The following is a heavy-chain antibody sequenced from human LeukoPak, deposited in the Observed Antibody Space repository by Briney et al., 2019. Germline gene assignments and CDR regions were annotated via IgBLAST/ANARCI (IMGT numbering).Heavy chain of an antibody. CDR1: GGSISSYY. D-gene: IGHD4-17*01. V-gene: IGHV4-59*01. CDR3: ARDYGDYANWFDP. CDR2: IYYSGNT. J-gene: IGHJ5*02. Sequence: PSETLSLTCTVSGGSISSYYWSWIRQPPGKGLEWIGYIYYSGNTNYNPSLKSRVTISVDTSKNQFSLKLNSVTAADTAVYYCARDYGDYANWFDPWGQGTLVTVSS.